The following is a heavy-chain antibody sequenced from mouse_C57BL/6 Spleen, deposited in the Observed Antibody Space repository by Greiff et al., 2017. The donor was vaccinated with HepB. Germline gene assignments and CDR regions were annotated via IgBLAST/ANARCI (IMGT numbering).Heavy chain of an antibody. Sequence: VQLKESGPGMVKPSQSLSLTCTVTGYSITSGYDWHWIRHFPGNKLEWMGYISYSGSTNYNPSLKSRISITHDTSKNHFFLKLNSLTTEDTATYYCASAYYSNWGYFDVWGTGTTVTVSS. J-gene: IGHJ1*03. CDR1: GYSITSGYD. CDR3: ASAYYSNWGYFDV. CDR2: ISYSGST. V-gene: IGHV3-1*01. D-gene: IGHD2-5*01.